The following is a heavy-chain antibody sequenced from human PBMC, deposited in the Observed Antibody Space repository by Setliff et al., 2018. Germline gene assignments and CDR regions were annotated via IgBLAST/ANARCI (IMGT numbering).Heavy chain of an antibody. Sequence: ASVKVSCKASGYTFTGYYMHWVRPAPGQGLEWMGWMNPNTGGTTYAQAFQARITMTRDTSISTAYMELSRLTSDDSAVYYCARAVSGYDYHYFDKWGQGTLVTVSS. CDR1: GYTFTGYY. CDR2: MNPNTGGT. CDR3: ARAVSGYDYHYFDK. V-gene: IGHV1-2*02. D-gene: IGHD5-12*01. J-gene: IGHJ4*02.